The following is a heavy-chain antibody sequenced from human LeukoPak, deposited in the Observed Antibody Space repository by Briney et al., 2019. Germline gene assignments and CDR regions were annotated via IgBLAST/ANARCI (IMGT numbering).Heavy chain of an antibody. J-gene: IGHJ5*02. CDR1: GYTLTELS. CDR3: TTVQKVGWFDP. Sequence: ASVKVSCKVSGYTLTELSMHWVRQAPGKGLEWMGGFDPEDGETIYAQKFQGRVTLTEHTSTDTAYMQLSSLRSEDTAVYYCTTVQKVGWFDPWGQGTLVTVSS. V-gene: IGHV1-24*01. CDR2: FDPEDGET. D-gene: IGHD1-26*01.